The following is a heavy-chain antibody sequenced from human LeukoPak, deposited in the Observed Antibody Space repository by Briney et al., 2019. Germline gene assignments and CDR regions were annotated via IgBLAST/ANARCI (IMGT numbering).Heavy chain of an antibody. J-gene: IGHJ6*02. V-gene: IGHV1/OR15-3*02. CDR2: INAGNGNT. Sequence: ASVKVSCKASGYTFTGYYMHWVRQAPGQRLEWMGWINAGNGNTKYSQKFQGRVTITRDTSASTAYMELSSLRSEDTAVYYCARTNSSGWYRYYYYGMDVWGQGTTVTVSS. CDR1: GYTFTGYY. CDR3: ARTNSSGWYRYYYYGMDV. D-gene: IGHD6-19*01.